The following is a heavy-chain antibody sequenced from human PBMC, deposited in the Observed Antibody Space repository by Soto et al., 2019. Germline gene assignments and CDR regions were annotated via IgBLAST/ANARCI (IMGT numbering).Heavy chain of an antibody. Sequence: SETLSLTCTVSGGSISSSSYYWGWIRQPPGKGLEWIGSIYYSGSTYYNPSLKSRVTISVDTSKNQFSLKLSSVTAADTAVYYCARRDLWRGYYDYFYYGMDGCGQGTTGTVSS. V-gene: IGHV4-39*01. CDR3: ARRDLWRGYYDYFYYGMDG. J-gene: IGHJ6*02. CDR2: IYYSGST. D-gene: IGHD3-3*01. CDR1: GGSISSSSYY.